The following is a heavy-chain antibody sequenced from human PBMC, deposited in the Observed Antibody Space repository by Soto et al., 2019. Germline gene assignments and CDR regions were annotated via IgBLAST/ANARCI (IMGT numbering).Heavy chain of an antibody. V-gene: IGHV4-39*07. J-gene: IGHJ3*02. D-gene: IGHD3-16*01. CDR1: GGSISSSSYY. CDR2: IYYSGST. CDR3: ASAGRYASRDDAFDI. Sequence: PSETLSLTCTVSGGSISSSSYYWGWIRQPPGKGLEWIGSIYYSGSTYYNPSLKSRVTISVDTSKNQFSLKLSSVTAADTAVYYCASAGRYASRDDAFDIWGQGTMVT.